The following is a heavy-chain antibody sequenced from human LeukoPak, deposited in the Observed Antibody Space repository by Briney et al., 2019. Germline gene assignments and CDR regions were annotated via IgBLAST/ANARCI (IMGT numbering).Heavy chain of an antibody. CDR2: ISGTGSFI. D-gene: IGHD6-6*01. CDR1: GFTFSSYS. CDR3: ARVGYSSSSDY. Sequence: PGGSPRLSCAASGFTFSSYSMNWVRQAPGKGLEWVSSISGTGSFIYYADSVKGRFTISRDIAKNSLYLQMNSLRAEDTAVYYCARVGYSSSSDYWGQGTLVTVSS. J-gene: IGHJ4*02. V-gene: IGHV3-21*01.